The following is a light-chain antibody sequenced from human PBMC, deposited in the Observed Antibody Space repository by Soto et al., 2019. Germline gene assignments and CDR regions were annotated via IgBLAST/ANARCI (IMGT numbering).Light chain of an antibody. Sequence: DIPLGQSPSTLSASVGDRVTITCRASETISLWLAWYQQKPGKAPKLLMYKASTLESGVHSRFSGSGSGTEFTLSISGLQPDDFATYYCQQYDTDAWTFGQGTK. V-gene: IGKV1-5*03. CDR2: KAS. CDR1: ETISLW. J-gene: IGKJ1*01. CDR3: QQYDTDAWT.